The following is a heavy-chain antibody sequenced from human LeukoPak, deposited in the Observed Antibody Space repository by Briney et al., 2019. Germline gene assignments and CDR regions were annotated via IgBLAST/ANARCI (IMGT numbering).Heavy chain of an antibody. D-gene: IGHD1-26*01. CDR3: AIEGAATDAFDI. J-gene: IGHJ3*02. V-gene: IGHV5-51*01. CDR1: GYSFTSYW. Sequence: LGGSLKISCKGSGYSFTSYWIGWVRQMPGKGLEGMGIIYPGDSDTRYSPSFQGQVTISADKSISTAYLQWSSLRASDTAMYYCAIEGAATDAFDIWGQGTMVTVSS. CDR2: IYPGDSDT.